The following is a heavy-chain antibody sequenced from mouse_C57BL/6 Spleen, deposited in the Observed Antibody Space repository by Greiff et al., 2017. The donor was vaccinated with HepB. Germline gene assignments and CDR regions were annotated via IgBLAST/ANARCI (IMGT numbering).Heavy chain of an antibody. CDR3: ARSVGYYGSRRTWFAY. V-gene: IGHV1-18*01. CDR1: GYTFTDYN. D-gene: IGHD1-1*01. J-gene: IGHJ3*01. CDR2: INPNNGGT. Sequence: VQLQQSGPELVKPGASVKIPCKASGYTFTDYNMDWVKQSHGKSLEWIGDINPNNGGTIYNQKFKGKATLTVDKSSSTAYMELRSLTSEDTAVYYCARSVGYYGSRRTWFAYWGQGTLVTVSA.